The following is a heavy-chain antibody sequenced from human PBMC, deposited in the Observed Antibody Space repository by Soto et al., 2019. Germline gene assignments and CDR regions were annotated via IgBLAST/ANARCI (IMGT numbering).Heavy chain of an antibody. CDR3: ALGGGATSLDY. J-gene: IGHJ4*02. D-gene: IGHD1-26*01. V-gene: IGHV4-59*01. CDR2: IYYSGST. CDR1: GGSISSYY. Sequence: QVQLQESGPGLVKPSETLSLTCTVSGGSISSYYWSWIRQPPGKGLEWIGYIYYSGSTNYNPSLKSRVTISVDTAKNQFSLKLSSVTAADTAVYYCALGGGATSLDYWGQGTLVTVSS.